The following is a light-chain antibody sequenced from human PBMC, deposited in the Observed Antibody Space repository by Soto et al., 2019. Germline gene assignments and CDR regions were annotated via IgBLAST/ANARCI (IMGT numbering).Light chain of an antibody. CDR2: GVT. CDR3: SSYTSSTTLSVV. V-gene: IGLV2-14*01. J-gene: IGLJ2*01. CDR1: SSDVGGYNY. Sequence: QSALTQPASVSGSPGQSITISCTGTSSDVGGYNYVSWYQQHPGKAPKLMIYGVTNRPSGVSNRFSGSKSGNTASLTISGLQAEDEADYCCSSYTSSTTLSVVFGGGTKLTV.